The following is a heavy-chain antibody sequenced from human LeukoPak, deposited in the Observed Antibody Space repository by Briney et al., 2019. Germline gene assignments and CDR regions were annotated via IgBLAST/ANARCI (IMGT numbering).Heavy chain of an antibody. D-gene: IGHD4-17*01. Sequence: PGGSLRLSCAASGFTLSSYWMSWVRQTPGKGLEWVANIKQDGSEEYYVDSVKGRFTISRDNAKNSLSLQMNSLRAEDTAVYYCANKNTRGSYGDLHYFDYWGQGTLVTVSS. CDR1: GFTLSSYW. V-gene: IGHV3-7*01. CDR2: IKQDGSEE. J-gene: IGHJ4*02. CDR3: ANKNTRGSYGDLHYFDY.